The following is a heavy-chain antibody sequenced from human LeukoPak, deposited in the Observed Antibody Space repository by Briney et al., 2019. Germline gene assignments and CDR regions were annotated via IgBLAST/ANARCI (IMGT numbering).Heavy chain of an antibody. Sequence: GGSLRLSCTDSGFTFSSYWMGWVRQARGKGLEWLANIKHDGSAENYVDSVKGRFTISRDNAKNSLYLQLSSLRVEDTAVYYCARDKGHVDYDLYDYWGQGTLVSVSS. V-gene: IGHV3-7*01. CDR1: GFTFSSYW. CDR3: ARDKGHVDYDLYDY. CDR2: IKHDGSAE. D-gene: IGHD3-3*01. J-gene: IGHJ4*02.